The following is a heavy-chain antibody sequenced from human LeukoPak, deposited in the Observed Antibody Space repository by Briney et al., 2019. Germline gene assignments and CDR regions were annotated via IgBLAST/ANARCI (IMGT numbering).Heavy chain of an antibody. D-gene: IGHD3-22*01. CDR2: FSGDGGST. CDR3: AKDFSGYIDY. CDR1: GFTFDDHG. J-gene: IGHJ4*02. V-gene: IGHV3-43*02. Sequence: PGGSLRLSCAASGFTFDDHGMHWVRQPPGKGLEWVSLFSGDGGSTYYADSVKGRFTISRDNRKNSPYLEMNSLTTEDSAIYYCAKDFSGYIDYWGQGTLVTVSS.